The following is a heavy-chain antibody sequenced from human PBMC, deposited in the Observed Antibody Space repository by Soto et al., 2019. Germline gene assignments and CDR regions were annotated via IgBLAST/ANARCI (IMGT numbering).Heavy chain of an antibody. J-gene: IGHJ4*02. Sequence: EVQLVESGGALVQPGGSLRLSCVASGFTFMSSFRGWVRQAPGKGLEWVANINQDGGVTYYVDSVEGRFTIFRDNAKDSLYLQVHSLRAEDTAVYYCARYYRGNGRYFFDYWGQGTLVTVSS. CDR2: INQDGGVT. D-gene: IGHD3-10*01. CDR1: GFTFMSSF. V-gene: IGHV3-7*03. CDR3: ARYYRGNGRYFFDY.